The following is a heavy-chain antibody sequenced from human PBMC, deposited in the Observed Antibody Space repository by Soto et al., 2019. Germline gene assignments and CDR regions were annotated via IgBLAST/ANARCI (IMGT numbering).Heavy chain of an antibody. CDR2: IYHRGST. J-gene: IGHJ4*02. CDR1: GDSISSSRYY. Sequence: SETLSLTCTVSGDSISSSRYYWGWVRQPPGKGLEWIGSIYHRGSTYYSPSLKSRVTISVDTSKNQFSLKLSSVTAADTAVYYCARHFHPHTGYCTSSSCYHFYYWGQGTLVTVYS. D-gene: IGHD2-2*01. V-gene: IGHV4-39*01. CDR3: ARHFHPHTGYCTSSSCYHFYY.